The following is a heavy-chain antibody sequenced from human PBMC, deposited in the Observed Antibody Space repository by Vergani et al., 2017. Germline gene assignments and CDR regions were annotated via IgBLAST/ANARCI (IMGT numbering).Heavy chain of an antibody. CDR1: GGSFSGYY. D-gene: IGHD2/OR15-2a*01. J-gene: IGHJ5*02. CDR2: INHSGST. CDR3: ARLITFHFDP. V-gene: IGHV4-34*01. Sequence: QVQLQQWGAGLLKPSETLSLTCAVYGGSFSGYYWSWIRQPPGKGLEWIGEINHSGSTNYNPSLKSRGTISVDTSKNQFSLKLSSVTAADTAVYYCARLITFHFDPWGQGTMVTVSS.